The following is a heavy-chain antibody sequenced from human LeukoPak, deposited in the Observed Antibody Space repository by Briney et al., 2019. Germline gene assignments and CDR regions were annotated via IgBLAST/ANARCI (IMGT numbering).Heavy chain of an antibody. CDR3: AKAEYCSSISCYSSRVDY. V-gene: IGHV3-23*01. CDR1: GFTFSSYA. J-gene: IGHJ4*02. CDR2: ISGSGGST. Sequence: GGSLRLSCAASGFTFSSYAMSWVRQAPGKGLEWVSTISGSGGSTYYADSVKGRFTISRDNSKNTLYLQMNSLRAEDTAVYYCAKAEYCSSISCYSSRVDYWVQGTLVTVSS. D-gene: IGHD2-2*01.